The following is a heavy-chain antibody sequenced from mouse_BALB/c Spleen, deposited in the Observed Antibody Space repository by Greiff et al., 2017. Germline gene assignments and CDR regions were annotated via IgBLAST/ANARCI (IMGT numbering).Heavy chain of an antibody. D-gene: IGHD2-3*01. CDR3: ARRDGLAY. CDR2: IYPGNVNT. V-gene: IGHV1S56*01. CDR1: GYTFTSYY. J-gene: IGHJ3*01. Sequence: QVQLQQSGPELVKPGASVRISCKASGYTFTSYYIHWVKQRPGQGLEWIGWIYPGNVNTKYNEKFKGKATLTADKSSSTAYMQLSSLTSEDSAVYFCARRDGLAYWGQGTLVTVSA.